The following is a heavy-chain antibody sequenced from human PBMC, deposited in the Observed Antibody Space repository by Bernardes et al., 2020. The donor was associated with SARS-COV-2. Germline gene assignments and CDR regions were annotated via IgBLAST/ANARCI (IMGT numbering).Heavy chain of an antibody. CDR3: ANLATVTTQIDY. V-gene: IGHV3-23*01. Sequence: GGSLRLSCSSSGFSFISYAISCVRQAPGKGLEWVSSISGSCGSTYYADSVKGRFTISRDNSKNTLYLQMNSLRAEDTAVYYCANLATVTTQIDYWGKGTLVTVSS. D-gene: IGHD4-17*01. CDR2: ISGSCGST. CDR1: GFSFISYA. J-gene: IGHJ4*02.